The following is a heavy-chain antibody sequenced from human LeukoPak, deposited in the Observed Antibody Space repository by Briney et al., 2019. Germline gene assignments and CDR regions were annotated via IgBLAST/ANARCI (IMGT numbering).Heavy chain of an antibody. J-gene: IGHJ5*02. CDR3: ARPYYYDSRIDP. Sequence: TSQTLSLTCTVSGVSISSGDYYWSWIRQPPGKGLEWIGYTYYSGSTYYNPSLKSRVTISVDTSKNQFSLKLSSVTAADTAVYYCARPYYYDSRIDPWGRGTRVTVSS. D-gene: IGHD3-22*01. V-gene: IGHV4-30-4*01. CDR1: GVSISSGDYY. CDR2: TYYSGST.